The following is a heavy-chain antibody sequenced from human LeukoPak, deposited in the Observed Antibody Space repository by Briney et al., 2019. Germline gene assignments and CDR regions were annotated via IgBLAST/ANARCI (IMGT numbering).Heavy chain of an antibody. Sequence: PGGSLRLSCAASGFTVSSNYMSWVRQAPGKGLEWVSVIYSGGSTYYADSVKGRFTISRDNSKSTLYLQMNSLRAEDTAVYYCAREDFYGSGSYLDYWSQGTLVTVSS. CDR1: GFTVSSNY. D-gene: IGHD3-10*01. J-gene: IGHJ4*02. CDR3: AREDFYGSGSYLDY. V-gene: IGHV3-53*01. CDR2: IYSGGST.